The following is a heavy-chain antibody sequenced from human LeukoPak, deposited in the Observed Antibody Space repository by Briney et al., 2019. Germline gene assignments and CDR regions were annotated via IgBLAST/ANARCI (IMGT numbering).Heavy chain of an antibody. J-gene: IGHJ4*02. V-gene: IGHV3-33*08. CDR2: IWYDGSNK. D-gene: IGHD1-26*01. CDR1: GFTFSSYA. Sequence: GRSLRLSCAASGFTFSSYAMHWVRQAPGKGLEWVAVIWYDGSNKYYADSVKGRFTISRDNSKNTLYLQMNSLRAEDTAVYYCARDHKAGGFDYWGQGTLVTVSS. CDR3: ARDHKAGGFDY.